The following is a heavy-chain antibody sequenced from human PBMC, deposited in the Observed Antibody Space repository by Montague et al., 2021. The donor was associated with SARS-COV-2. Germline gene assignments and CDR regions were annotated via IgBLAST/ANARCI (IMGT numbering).Heavy chain of an antibody. V-gene: IGHV6-1*01. D-gene: IGHD2-8*02. J-gene: IGHJ3*01. CDR1: GDSVSGHIAA. CDR3: ARDLYWAFDA. Sequence: CAISGDSVSGHIAAWNWIRQSPSPDFEWLGRTKYTSTRYETYAVSVQSRITITADTSKNQFSLHLNSVTPEDTAVYYCARDLYWAFDAWGLGTPVTV. CDR2: TKYTSTRYE.